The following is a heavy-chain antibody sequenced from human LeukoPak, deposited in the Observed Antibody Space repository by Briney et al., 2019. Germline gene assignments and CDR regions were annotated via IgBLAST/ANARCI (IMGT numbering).Heavy chain of an antibody. V-gene: IGHV3-15*01. Sequence: GGSLRLSCAASGFTFSNAWMSWVRQAPGKGLEWVGRIKSKTDGGTTDYAAPVKGRFTISRDDSKNTLYLQVNSLKTEDTAVYYCTIGAPYSSSIFDYWGQGTPVTVSS. CDR1: GFTFSNAW. CDR2: IKSKTDGGTT. J-gene: IGHJ4*02. D-gene: IGHD6-13*01. CDR3: TIGAPYSSSIFDY.